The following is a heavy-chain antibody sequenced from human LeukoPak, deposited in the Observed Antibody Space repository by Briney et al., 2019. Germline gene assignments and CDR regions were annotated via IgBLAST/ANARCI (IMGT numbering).Heavy chain of an antibody. CDR1: GFTFSSYS. CDR2: ISSSSSYI. Sequence: PGGSLRLSCAASGFTFSSYSMSWVRQAPGKGLEWVSSISSSSSYIYYADSVKGRFTISRDNAKNSLYLQMNSLRAEDTAVYYCARVRYCSGGSCYSPFDYWGQGTLATVSS. CDR3: ARVRYCSGGSCYSPFDY. J-gene: IGHJ4*02. D-gene: IGHD2-15*01. V-gene: IGHV3-21*01.